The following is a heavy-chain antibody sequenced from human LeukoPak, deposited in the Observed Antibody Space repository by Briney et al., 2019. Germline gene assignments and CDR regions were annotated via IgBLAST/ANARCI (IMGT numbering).Heavy chain of an antibody. D-gene: IGHD3-22*01. CDR1: GYSISSGYY. V-gene: IGHV4-38-2*02. CDR3: ARGGIVVVFDAFDI. CDR2: IYPTGST. J-gene: IGHJ3*02. Sequence: SETLSLTCTVSGYSISSGYYWGWIRQPPGKGLEWIGNIYPTGSTYYNPSLKSRVTISVDTSKNQFSLKVSSVSAADTAVYYCARGGIVVVFDAFDIWGQGTMVTVSS.